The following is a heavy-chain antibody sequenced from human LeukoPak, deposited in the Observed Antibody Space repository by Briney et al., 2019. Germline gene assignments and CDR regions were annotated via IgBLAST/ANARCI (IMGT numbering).Heavy chain of an antibody. Sequence: GGSLRLSCAASGFTFSSYAMSWVRQAPGKGLEWVANIKQDGSEKYYVDSVKGRFTISRDNAKNSLYLQMNSLRAEDTAVYYCARGDYGDYVGYFDYWGQGTLVTVSS. CDR3: ARGDYGDYVGYFDY. CDR2: IKQDGSEK. J-gene: IGHJ4*02. D-gene: IGHD4-17*01. CDR1: GFTFSSYA. V-gene: IGHV3-7*01.